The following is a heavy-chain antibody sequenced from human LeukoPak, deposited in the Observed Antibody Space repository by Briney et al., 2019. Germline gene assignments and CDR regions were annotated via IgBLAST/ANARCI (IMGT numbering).Heavy chain of an antibody. J-gene: IGHJ5*02. CDR3: AKDRGSNLYDGFTWFDP. D-gene: IGHD3-16*01. V-gene: IGHV3-30-3*01. Sequence: PGGSLRLSCAASGFTFRNYVMHWVRHTPGKGLEWVTVISHDESNEYYADSVKGRFTISRDNSKNTLYLQMNSLRAEDTAVYYCAKDRGSNLYDGFTWFDPWGQGTLVTVSS. CDR1: GFTFRNYV. CDR2: ISHDESNE.